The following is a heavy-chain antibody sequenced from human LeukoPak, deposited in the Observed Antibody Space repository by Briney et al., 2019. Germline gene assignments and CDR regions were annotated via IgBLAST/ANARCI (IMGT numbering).Heavy chain of an antibody. J-gene: IGHJ4*02. V-gene: IGHV3-21*01. CDR1: GFTFSSYS. D-gene: IGHD3-9*01. Sequence: PGGSLRLSCAASGFTFSSYSMNWVRQAPGKGLEWVSSISSSSSYIYYADSVKGRFTISRDSAKNSLYLQMNSLRAEDTAVYYCARESWIRYFDWLALDYWGQGTLVTVSS. CDR3: ARESWIRYFDWLALDY. CDR2: ISSSSSYI.